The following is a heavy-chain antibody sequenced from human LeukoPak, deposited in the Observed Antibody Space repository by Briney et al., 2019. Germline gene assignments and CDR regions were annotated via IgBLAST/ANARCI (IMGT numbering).Heavy chain of an antibody. J-gene: IGHJ5*02. CDR1: GGSISSSSYY. Sequence: SETLSLTCTVSGGSISSSSYYWGWIRQPPGKGLEWIGSIYYSGSTYYNPSLKSRVTISVDTSKNQFSLKLSSVTAADTAVYYCARGWASGGSWNWFDPWGQGTLVTVSS. V-gene: IGHV4-39*07. CDR3: ARGWASGGSWNWFDP. D-gene: IGHD2-15*01. CDR2: IYYSGST.